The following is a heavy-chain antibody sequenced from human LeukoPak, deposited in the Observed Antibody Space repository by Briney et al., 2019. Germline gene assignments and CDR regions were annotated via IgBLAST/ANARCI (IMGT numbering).Heavy chain of an antibody. CDR3: ARGPIQLWIHNAMDV. J-gene: IGHJ6*02. D-gene: IGHD1-1*01. Sequence: PGRSLRLSCTGSGFTFGDHAMSWVRQAPGKGLEWVGFIRSKAYRGTTEYAASVKGRFIISRDDSASIAYLQMNSLKTEDTAVYYCARGPIQLWIHNAMDVWGQGTTVTVSS. CDR2: IRSKAYRGTT. V-gene: IGHV3-49*04. CDR1: GFTFGDHA.